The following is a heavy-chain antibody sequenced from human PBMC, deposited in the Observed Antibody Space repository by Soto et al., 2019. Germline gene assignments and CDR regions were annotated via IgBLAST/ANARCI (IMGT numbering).Heavy chain of an antibody. CDR1: GGTFSSYT. CDR3: AREGDIVVVVAATGMGNWFDP. J-gene: IGHJ5*02. V-gene: IGHV1-69*04. CDR2: IIPILGIA. D-gene: IGHD2-15*01. Sequence: SVKVSCKASGGTFSSYTISWVRQAPGQGLEWMGRIIPILGIANYAQKFQGRVAITADKSTSTAYMELSSLRSEDTAVYYCAREGDIVVVVAATGMGNWFDPWGQGTLVTVSS.